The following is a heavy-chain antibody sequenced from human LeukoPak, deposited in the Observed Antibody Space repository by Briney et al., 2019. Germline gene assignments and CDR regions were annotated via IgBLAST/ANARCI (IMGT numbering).Heavy chain of an antibody. CDR2: ISYDGSNK. D-gene: IGHD3-22*01. J-gene: IGHJ4*02. CDR3: AKDLSSDYYDSSGYYYPSPYFDY. Sequence: PGRSLRLSCAASGFTFSSYAMHWVRQAPGKGREWVAVISYDGSNKYYADSVKGRFTISRDNSKNTLYLQMNSLRAEDTAVYYCAKDLSSDYYDSSGYYYPSPYFDYWGQGTLVTVSS. V-gene: IGHV3-30*07. CDR1: GFTFSSYA.